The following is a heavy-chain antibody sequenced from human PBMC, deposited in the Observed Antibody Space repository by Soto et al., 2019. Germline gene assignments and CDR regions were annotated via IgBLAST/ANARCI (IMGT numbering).Heavy chain of an antibody. J-gene: IGHJ4*02. D-gene: IGHD3-9*01. CDR3: ARDSILENYDIITSYSIYYFAY. Sequence: EVQLVESGGGLVKPGGYLRLSCAASGFTFSSYSRNWVRQAPGKGLEWVSSISSSSSSIYYAYSVKGRFPIARDNAKNTLYLQRNSLRAEDTAVYYCARDSILENYDIITSYSIYYFAYWGQGTLVTVSS. CDR1: GFTFSSYS. V-gene: IGHV3-21*01. CDR2: ISSSSSSI.